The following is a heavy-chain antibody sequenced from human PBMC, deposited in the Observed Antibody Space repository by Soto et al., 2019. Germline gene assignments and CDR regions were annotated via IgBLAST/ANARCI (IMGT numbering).Heavy chain of an antibody. CDR2: IYHSGST. CDR3: ARAWVIAVAGTSLGAFDI. Sequence: PSETLSLTCAVSGGSISSSNWWSWVRQPPGKGLEWIGEIYHSGSTNNNPSLKSRVTISVDKSKNQYSLKLSSVTAADTAVYYCARAWVIAVAGTSLGAFDIWGQGTMVTVSS. J-gene: IGHJ3*02. CDR1: GGSISSSNW. V-gene: IGHV4-4*02. D-gene: IGHD6-19*01.